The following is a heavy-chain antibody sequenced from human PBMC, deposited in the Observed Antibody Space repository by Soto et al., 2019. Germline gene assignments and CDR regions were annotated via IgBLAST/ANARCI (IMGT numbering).Heavy chain of an antibody. Sequence: PSETLSLTCSVSGDSISTVDYFWAWIRQPPGQALEYIGYIYKSATTYSNPSFESRVAISLDTSKSQFYLNVTSVTAADTAVYFCARGRYCLTGRCFPNWFDSWGQGTLVTVSS. J-gene: IGHJ5*01. D-gene: IGHD2-15*01. V-gene: IGHV4-30-4*08. CDR2: IYKSATT. CDR1: GDSISTVDYF. CDR3: ARGRYCLTGRCFPNWFDS.